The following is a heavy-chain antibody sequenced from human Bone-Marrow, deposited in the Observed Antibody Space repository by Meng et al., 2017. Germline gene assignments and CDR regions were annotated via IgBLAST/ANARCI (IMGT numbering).Heavy chain of an antibody. J-gene: IGHJ5*02. CDR1: GGSISRGGYY. CDR3: ASTYYYDRTGPNWFGP. D-gene: IGHD3-22*01. V-gene: IGHV4-31*03. Sequence: QVQLQESGPGLVKPSQTLSLTCPVSGGSISRGGYYWSWIRQHPGKGLEWIGYVYYSGTTDYNPSLKSRVTISADTSKNQFSLKLSAVTAADTAVYYCASTYYYDRTGPNWFGPWGQGTLVTVSS. CDR2: VYYSGTT.